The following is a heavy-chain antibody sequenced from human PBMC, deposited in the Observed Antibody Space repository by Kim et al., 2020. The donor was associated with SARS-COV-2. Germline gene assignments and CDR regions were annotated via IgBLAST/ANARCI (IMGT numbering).Heavy chain of an antibody. CDR2: ISSSSSYI. V-gene: IGHV3-21*01. CDR1: GFTFSSYS. Sequence: GGSLRLSCAASGFTFSSYSMNWVRQAPGKGLEWVSSISSSSSYIYYADSVKGRFTISRDNAKNSLYLQMNSLRAEDTAVYYCARSGVIAAAGTIYYWGQGTPVTVSS. D-gene: IGHD6-13*01. CDR3: ARSGVIAAAGTIYY. J-gene: IGHJ4*02.